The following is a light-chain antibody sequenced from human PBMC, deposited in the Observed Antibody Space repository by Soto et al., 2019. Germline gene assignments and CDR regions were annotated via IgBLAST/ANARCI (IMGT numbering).Light chain of an antibody. CDR2: GAS. J-gene: IGKJ5*01. Sequence: DIVMTQSPFTLSVSPGERATLSCRASQFVSSNLAWYQQKPGQAPRLLIYGASNRATGIPARFSGSGSGTEFTLTISNLKSEDFAVYFCQQYHNWPPITCGQGQRRELK. CDR1: QFVSSN. V-gene: IGKV3D-15*01. CDR3: QQYHNWPPIT.